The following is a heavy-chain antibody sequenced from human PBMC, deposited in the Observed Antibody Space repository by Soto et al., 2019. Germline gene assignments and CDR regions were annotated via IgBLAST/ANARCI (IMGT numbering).Heavy chain of an antibody. V-gene: IGHV3-30*19. Sequence: GSLRLSCVVSGFTFSDFGMHWVRQSPGEGLAWVASISKDGLDRYYSESVKGRFTISRDDSKNTVFLQMNSLKVEDTAAYFCASPREGQWLVFDHWGQRTLVTVSS. CDR1: GFTFSDFG. CDR3: ASPREGQWLVFDH. D-gene: IGHD6-19*01. J-gene: IGHJ4*02. CDR2: ISKDGLDR.